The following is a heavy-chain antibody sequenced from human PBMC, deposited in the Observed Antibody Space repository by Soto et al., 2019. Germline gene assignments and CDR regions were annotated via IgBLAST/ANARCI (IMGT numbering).Heavy chain of an antibody. CDR3: ARQEATIVRGVIKPRYYYDGMDV. CDR1: GGSISSSSYY. V-gene: IGHV4-39*01. J-gene: IGHJ6*02. CDR2: IYYSGST. Sequence: SETLSLTCTFSGGSISSSSYYWGWIRQPPGKGLEWIGSIYYSGSTYYNPSLKSRVTISVDTSKNQFSLKLSSVTAADTAVYYGARQEATIVRGVIKPRYYYDGMDVWGQGTTVTVSS. D-gene: IGHD3-10*01.